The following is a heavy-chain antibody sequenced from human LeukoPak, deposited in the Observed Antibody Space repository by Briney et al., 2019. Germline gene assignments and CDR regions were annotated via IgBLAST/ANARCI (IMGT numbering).Heavy chain of an antibody. Sequence: PGRSLRLSCAASGFXFSSYGIHWVRQAPGKGQEWAAFISYDGTDKDYADSVKGRFTISRDNSNNTLYLQMNSLRAEDTAVYYCAKDRNFEGGTTAGYFHLWGQGTLVTVSS. D-gene: IGHD1-7*01. CDR3: AKDRNFEGGTTAGYFHL. CDR2: ISYDGTDK. V-gene: IGHV3-30*18. CDR1: GFXFSSYG. J-gene: IGHJ1*01.